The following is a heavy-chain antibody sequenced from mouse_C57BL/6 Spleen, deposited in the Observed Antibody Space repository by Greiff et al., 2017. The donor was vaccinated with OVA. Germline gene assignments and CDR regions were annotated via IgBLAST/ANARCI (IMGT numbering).Heavy chain of an antibody. D-gene: IGHD1-1*01. CDR1: GFTFSDYG. V-gene: IGHV5-17*01. CDR2: ISSGSSTI. CDR3: ARPITTVVATGFDY. Sequence: EVQVVESGGGLVKPGGSLKLSCAASGFTFSDYGMHWVRQAPEKGLEWVAYISSGSSTIYYADTVKGRFTISRDNAKNTLFLQMTSLRSEDTAMYYCARPITTVVATGFDYWGQGTTLTVSS. J-gene: IGHJ2*01.